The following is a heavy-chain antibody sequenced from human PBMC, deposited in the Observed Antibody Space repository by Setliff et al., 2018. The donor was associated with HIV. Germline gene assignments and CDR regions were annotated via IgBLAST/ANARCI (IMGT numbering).Heavy chain of an antibody. D-gene: IGHD2-2*01. J-gene: IGHJ3*02. CDR3: AKIRSPQYSSTCHGSLDPFDI. V-gene: IGHV3-30*02. CDR1: GLTFRNCG. CDR2: IRSEGSDK. Sequence: HPGGSLRLSCATSGLTFRNCGMHWVRQAPGKGLEWVASIRSEGSDKFYADSVKGRFTISRDNYKNTVYRQLNRLRPADTAVYYCAKIRSPQYSSTCHGSLDPFDIWGQGTMVTVSS.